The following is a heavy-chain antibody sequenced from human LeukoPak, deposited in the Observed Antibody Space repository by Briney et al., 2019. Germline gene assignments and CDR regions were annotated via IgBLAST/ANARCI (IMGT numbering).Heavy chain of an antibody. J-gene: IGHJ3*02. CDR3: AKDLKGVLGNDAFDI. D-gene: IGHD7-27*01. Sequence: GGSLRLSCAASGFTFSSYAVSWVRQAPGKGLEWVSAISGSGRSTYYADSVKGRFTISRDNSKNTLQMSSLKAEDTAVYYCAKDLKGVLGNDAFDIWGQGTMVTVSS. V-gene: IGHV3-23*01. CDR2: ISGSGRST. CDR1: GFTFSSYA.